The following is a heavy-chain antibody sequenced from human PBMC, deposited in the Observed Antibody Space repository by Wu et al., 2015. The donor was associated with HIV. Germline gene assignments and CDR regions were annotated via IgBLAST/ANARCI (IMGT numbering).Heavy chain of an antibody. CDR1: GYTFTSYG. CDR3: ARGRMRNLGYYYYMDV. V-gene: IGHV1-8*03. Sequence: QVQLVQSGAEVKKPGASVKVSCKASGYTFTSYGINWVRQATGQGLEWMGWMNPXSGNTGYAQKFQGRVTITRNTSISTAYMELSSLRSEDTAVYYCARGRMRNLGYYYYMDVWGKGTTVTVSS. D-gene: IGHD2-8*01. CDR2: MNPXSGNT. J-gene: IGHJ6*03.